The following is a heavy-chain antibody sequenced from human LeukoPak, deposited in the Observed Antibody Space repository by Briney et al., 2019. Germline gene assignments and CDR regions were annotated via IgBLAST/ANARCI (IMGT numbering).Heavy chain of an antibody. CDR1: GYTFTSYD. Sequence: VASVKVSCKASGYTFTSYDINWVRQATGQGLEWMGWMNPNSCNTGYAQKFQGRVTMTRNTSISTDYMELSSLRSEDTAVYYCARGRRRPAYYYYGSSGYPDWGQGTLVTVSS. J-gene: IGHJ4*02. D-gene: IGHD3-22*01. CDR3: ARGRRRPAYYYYGSSGYPD. CDR2: MNPNSCNT. V-gene: IGHV1-8*01.